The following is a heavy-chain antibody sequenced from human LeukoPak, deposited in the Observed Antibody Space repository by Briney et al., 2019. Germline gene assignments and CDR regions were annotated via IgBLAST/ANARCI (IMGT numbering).Heavy chain of an antibody. Sequence: GGSLRLSCAASGFTVSSNYMSWVRQAPGKGLEWVSAISGSGGSTYYADSVKGRFTISRDNSQNTLYLQMNSLRAEDTAVYYCAKGHDSSGYYWDYFDYWGQGTLVTVSS. CDR1: GFTVSSNY. D-gene: IGHD3-22*01. J-gene: IGHJ4*02. V-gene: IGHV3-23*01. CDR3: AKGHDSSGYYWDYFDY. CDR2: ISGSGGST.